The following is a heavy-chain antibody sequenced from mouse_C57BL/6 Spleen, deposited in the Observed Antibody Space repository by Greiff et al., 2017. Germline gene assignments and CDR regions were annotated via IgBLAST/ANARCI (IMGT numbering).Heavy chain of an antibody. CDR2: ISSGSSTI. V-gene: IGHV5-17*01. CDR1: GFTFSDYG. Sequence: EVKVVESGGGLVKPGGSLKLSCAASGFTFSDYGMHWVRQAPEKGLEWVAYISSGSSTIYYADTVKGRFTISRDNAKNTLFLQMTSLRSEDTAMYYCARPIYYGNYDAMDYWGQGTSVTVSS. D-gene: IGHD2-1*01. CDR3: ARPIYYGNYDAMDY. J-gene: IGHJ4*01.